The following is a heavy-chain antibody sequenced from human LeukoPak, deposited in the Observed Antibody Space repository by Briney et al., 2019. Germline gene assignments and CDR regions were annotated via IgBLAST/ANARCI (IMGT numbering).Heavy chain of an antibody. J-gene: IGHJ6*03. D-gene: IGHD1-1*01. V-gene: IGHV4-38-2*01. CDR3: ARAGSYYYMDV. Sequence: SETLSLTCVVSGYSISSGYYWGWIRQPPGKGLEWIGSIYYSGSTYYNPSLKSRVTISVDTSKNQFSLRLSSVTAADTAVYYCARAGSYYYMDVWGKGTTVTVSS. CDR2: IYYSGST. CDR1: GYSISSGYY.